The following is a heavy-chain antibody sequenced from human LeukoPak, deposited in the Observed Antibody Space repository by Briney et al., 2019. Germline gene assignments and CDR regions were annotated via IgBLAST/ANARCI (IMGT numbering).Heavy chain of an antibody. CDR1: GFTFSTYW. J-gene: IGHJ4*02. Sequence: TGGSLRLSCSASGFTFSTYWMSWVRQAPGKGLEWVGRIKRRSDGGTPDYAAPVQGRFTISRDESKNTLYLQMNSLKTGDTAVYYCTTDTRRIDTFAWGQGTLVTVAA. V-gene: IGHV3-15*01. CDR3: TTDTRRIDTFA. CDR2: IKRRSDGGTP. D-gene: IGHD2-2*01.